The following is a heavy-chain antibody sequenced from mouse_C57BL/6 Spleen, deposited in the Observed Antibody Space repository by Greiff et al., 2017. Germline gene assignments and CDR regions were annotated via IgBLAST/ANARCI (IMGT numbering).Heavy chain of an antibody. CDR3: ATYYDYDGDF. V-gene: IGHV1-82*01. D-gene: IGHD2-4*01. J-gene: IGHJ2*01. CDR1: GYAFSSSW. Sequence: QVKLQQSGPELVKPGASVKISCKASGYAFSSSWMNWVKQRTGKGLEWIGRIDPGDGDTNYNGKFKGKATLTADKSSSPSYMQLSSRTAEDSAVYFCATYYDYDGDFWGQGTTLTVSS. CDR2: IDPGDGDT.